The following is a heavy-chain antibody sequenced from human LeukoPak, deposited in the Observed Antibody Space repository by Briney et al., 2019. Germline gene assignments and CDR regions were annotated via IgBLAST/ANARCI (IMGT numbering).Heavy chain of an antibody. V-gene: IGHV4-59*01. J-gene: IGHJ6*03. CDR2: IYYSGST. CDR3: ARDRGGQWLVKGNPYYYYYYMDV. CDR1: GGSISSYY. D-gene: IGHD6-19*01. Sequence: SETLSLTCTVSGGSISSYYWSWIRQPPGKGLEWVGYIYYSGSTNYNPSLKSRVTISVDTSKNQYSLKLSSVTAADTAVYYCARDRGGQWLVKGNPYYYYYYMDVWGKGTTVTISS.